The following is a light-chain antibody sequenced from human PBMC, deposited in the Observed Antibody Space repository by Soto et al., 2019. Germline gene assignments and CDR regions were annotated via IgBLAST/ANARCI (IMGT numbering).Light chain of an antibody. CDR2: GAS. CDR1: QSVSTSH. J-gene: IGKJ2*01. Sequence: EIVLTKSPGTLSLSPGERATLSCRASQSVSTSHLAWYQQKPGQAPRLLIFGASFRAIGIPDRFSGSGSGTDFSLTISRLEPEDFAVYYCQQYGSSPPYTFGQGTKLEIK. V-gene: IGKV3-20*01. CDR3: QQYGSSPPYT.